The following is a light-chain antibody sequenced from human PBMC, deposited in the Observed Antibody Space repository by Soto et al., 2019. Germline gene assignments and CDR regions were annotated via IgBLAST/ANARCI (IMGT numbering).Light chain of an antibody. CDR1: SSDVGTYNL. V-gene: IGLV2-23*01. J-gene: IGLJ1*01. CDR2: EDD. Sequence: QSVLTQPDSVSGSHGQSINISCTGTSSDVGTYNLVSWYQQRPGKAPTLMIFEDDQRPSGVSFRFSGSKSGNTASLTISGLQAEDEADYYCCSYAGSSTYVFGTGTKVTVL. CDR3: CSYAGSSTYV.